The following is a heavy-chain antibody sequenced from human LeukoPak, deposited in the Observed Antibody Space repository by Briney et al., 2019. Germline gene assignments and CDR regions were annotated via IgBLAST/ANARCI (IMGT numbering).Heavy chain of an antibody. CDR1: GGSISSGGYS. CDR3: ARHTYSLFDP. J-gene: IGHJ5*02. Sequence: PSETLSLTFAVSGGSISSGGYSWSWIRQPPGKGLEWIGYIYHSGSTYYNPSLKSRVTISVDKSKNQFSLKLSSVTAADTAVYYCARHTYSLFDPWGQGTLVTVSS. CDR2: IYHSGST. V-gene: IGHV4-30-2*01. D-gene: IGHD1-26*01.